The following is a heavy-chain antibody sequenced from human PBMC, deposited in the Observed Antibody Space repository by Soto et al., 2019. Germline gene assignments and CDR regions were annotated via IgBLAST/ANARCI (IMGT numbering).Heavy chain of an antibody. V-gene: IGHV3-23*01. D-gene: IGHD3-16*01. CDR1: GCPCILYS. CDR2: IYGSASKT. Sequence: GVPLRVSWAASGCPCILYSRSWVRKATGKGLEWVSGIYGSASKTFYADSVKGRFTISRDQSRNTLYLQMNNLRAEDTAVYYCAKDKEPDGVWDIDFWGQGTRVTVSS. CDR3: AKDKEPDGVWDIDF. J-gene: IGHJ4*02.